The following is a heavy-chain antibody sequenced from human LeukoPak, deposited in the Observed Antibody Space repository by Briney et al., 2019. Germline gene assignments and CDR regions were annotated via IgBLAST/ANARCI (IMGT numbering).Heavy chain of an antibody. CDR2: IYYSGST. CDR3: ARSYDYATYYFDY. Sequence: SQTLSLTCTVSGGSISSGGYYWSWIRQHPGKGLEWIGYIYYSGSTYYNPSLKSRVTISVDTSKNQFSLKLSSVTAADTAVYYCARSYDYATYYFDYWGQGTLVTVSS. J-gene: IGHJ4*02. D-gene: IGHD4-17*01. V-gene: IGHV4-31*03. CDR1: GGSISSGGYY.